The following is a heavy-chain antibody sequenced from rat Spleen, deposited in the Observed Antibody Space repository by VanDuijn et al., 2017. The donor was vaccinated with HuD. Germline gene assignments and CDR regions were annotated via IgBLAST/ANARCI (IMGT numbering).Heavy chain of an antibody. CDR1: GFTFSDFY. J-gene: IGHJ2*01. CDR3: AKVPTGWFAY. Sequence: EVQLVESGGGLVQPGRSLKLSCAASGFTFSDFYMAWVRQAPKKGLEWVATITSGGSNTYYPDSVKGRFTISRDNAKSTLYLQMDSLRSEDTATYYCAKVPTGWFAYWGQGVMVTVSS. V-gene: IGHV5-7*01. CDR2: ITSGGSNT. D-gene: IGHD4-1*01.